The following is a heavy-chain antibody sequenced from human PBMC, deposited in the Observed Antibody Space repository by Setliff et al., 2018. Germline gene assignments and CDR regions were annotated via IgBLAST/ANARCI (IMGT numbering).Heavy chain of an antibody. CDR3: ARQAVAGSDAFDI. CDR1: GYSFTSYW. V-gene: IGHV5-51*01. D-gene: IGHD6-19*01. J-gene: IGHJ3*02. CDR2: IYPGDSDT. Sequence: GESLKISCKGSGYSFTSYWIGGVRQMPGKGLEWMGIIYPGDSDTRYSPSFQGQVTISADKSISTAYLQWSSLKASDTAMYYCARQAVAGSDAFDIWGQGTMVTVSS.